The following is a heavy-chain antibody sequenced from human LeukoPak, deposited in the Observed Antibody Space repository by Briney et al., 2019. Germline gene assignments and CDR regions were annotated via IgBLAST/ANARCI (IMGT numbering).Heavy chain of an antibody. J-gene: IGHJ6*02. CDR1: GFTFSSYS. CDR3: ARADSTVGMDV. V-gene: IGHV3-48*01. D-gene: IGHD2/OR15-2a*01. CDR2: ISSSSSTI. Sequence: PGGSLRLSCAASGFTFSSYSMNWVRQAPGKGLEWVSYISSSSSTIYYADSVKGRFTISRDNAKNSLYLQMNSLRAEDTAVYYCARADSTVGMDVWGQGTTATVSS.